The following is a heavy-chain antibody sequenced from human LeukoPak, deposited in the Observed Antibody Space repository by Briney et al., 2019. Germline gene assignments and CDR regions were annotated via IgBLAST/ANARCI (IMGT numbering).Heavy chain of an antibody. D-gene: IGHD3-22*01. CDR2: ISSRSSTI. V-gene: IGHV3-48*01. CDR1: GFTFSSYS. CDR3: ARDRGRYYDSRGFYWGYYFDS. J-gene: IGHJ4*02. Sequence: GGSLRLSCAASGFTFSSYSMNWVRQAPGKGLEWVSYISSRSSTIYYADSVKGRFTISRDNSKDTLYLQMSSVRVDDTAVYYCARDRGRYYDSRGFYWGYYFDSWGQGILVTVST.